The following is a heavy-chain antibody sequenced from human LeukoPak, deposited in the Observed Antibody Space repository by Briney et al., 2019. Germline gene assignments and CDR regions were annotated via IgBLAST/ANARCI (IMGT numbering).Heavy chain of an antibody. Sequence: ASVKVSCKASGYTFTGYYMHWVRQAPGQGLEWMGWINPNSGGTNYAQKFQGRVTMTRDTSISTAYMELSRLRSEDTAVYYCARASMVRGVIIYYYYYMDVWGKGTTVTVSS. CDR1: GYTFTGYY. D-gene: IGHD3-10*01. CDR2: INPNSGGT. V-gene: IGHV1-2*02. CDR3: ARASMVRGVIIYYYYYMDV. J-gene: IGHJ6*03.